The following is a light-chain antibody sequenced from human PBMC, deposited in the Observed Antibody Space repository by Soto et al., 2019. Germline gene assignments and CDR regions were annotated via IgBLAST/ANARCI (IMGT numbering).Light chain of an antibody. CDR3: QQDNNWPRT. J-gene: IGKJ1*01. CDR1: QSVSSN. V-gene: IGKV3-15*01. CDR2: GAS. Sequence: EIVMTQSPATLSASPGERATLSCRASQSVSSNLAWYQQKPGKAPMLLIYGASTRATGIPARFSVSGSGTESTLTISSLQSKDVAVYYCQQDNNWPRTFGQGTKVEIK.